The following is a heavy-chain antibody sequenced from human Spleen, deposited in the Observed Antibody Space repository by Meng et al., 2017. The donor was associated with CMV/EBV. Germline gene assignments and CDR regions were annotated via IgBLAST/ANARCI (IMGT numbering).Heavy chain of an antibody. J-gene: IGHJ4*02. Sequence: QVLLVPAGGWVKKPGASVQVSCKSCGYIFTSYCISWVRQSPGQELEWMGWIIAYNGNTNYAQKLQGRVTMTTDTSTSTAYMELRSLRSDDTAVYYCARDHGGSYRFDYWGQGTLVTVSS. CDR1: GYIFTSYC. CDR2: IIAYNGNT. D-gene: IGHD1-26*01. V-gene: IGHV1-18*01. CDR3: ARDHGGSYRFDY.